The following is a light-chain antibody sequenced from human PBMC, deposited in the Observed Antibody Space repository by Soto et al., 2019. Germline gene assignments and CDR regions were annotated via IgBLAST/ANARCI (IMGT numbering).Light chain of an antibody. V-gene: IGKV1-39*01. J-gene: IGKJ4*01. CDR1: RTINTY. CDR3: QQTYRDIS. CDR2: GAS. Sequence: DVRMTQSPSSLSASVGDTITITCRASRTINTYLNWFQQKPGEPPRLLIYGASTLHDGVPSRFSGSGSGADFTLTISGLQPEDFASYHCQQTYRDISFGGGTKVDIK.